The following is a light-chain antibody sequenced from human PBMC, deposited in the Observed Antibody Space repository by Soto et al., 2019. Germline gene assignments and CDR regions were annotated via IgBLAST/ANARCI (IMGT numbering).Light chain of an antibody. V-gene: IGLV1-40*01. CDR2: DNN. CDR3: QSYDSSLSGSGV. J-gene: IGLJ2*01. Sequence: QSVLTQPPSVSGAPGQRVTISCTGSSSNIGAGYDVHWYQQLPGTAPKLLIYDNNNRPSGVPDRFSGSKSGTSASLAITGLQAEDEGDYYCQSYDSSLSGSGVFGGGTKLTVL. CDR1: SSNIGAGYD.